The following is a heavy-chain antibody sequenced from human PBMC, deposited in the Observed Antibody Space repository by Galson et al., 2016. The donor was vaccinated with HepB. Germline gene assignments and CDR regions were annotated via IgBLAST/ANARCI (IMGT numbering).Heavy chain of an antibody. V-gene: IGHV5-51*01. Sequence: QSGAEVKKPGESLKISCKGSGYRFAGYWIGWVRQMPGRGLEWMGSIYPGDSDSTYSPSFQGQVTISVDKSIDTAYLQWSSLKASDNAMYYCARLYGSGSHLFDYWGQGTLLTVSS. CDR1: GYRFAGYW. D-gene: IGHD3-10*01. CDR3: ARLYGSGSHLFDY. J-gene: IGHJ4*02. CDR2: IYPGDSDS.